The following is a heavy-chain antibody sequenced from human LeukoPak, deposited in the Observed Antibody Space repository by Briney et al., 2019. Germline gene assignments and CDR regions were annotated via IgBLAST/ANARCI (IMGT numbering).Heavy chain of an antibody. J-gene: IGHJ4*02. CDR2: IRYDGSNK. CDR3: AKDWARFGSSGYYYFDY. V-gene: IGHV3-30*02. D-gene: IGHD3-22*01. CDR1: GFTFSNYG. Sequence: GGSLRLSCAASGFTFSNYGVHWVRQAPGKGLEWVAFIRYDGSNKYYADSVKGRFTISRDNSKNTLYLQMNSLRAEDTAVYYCAKDWARFGSSGYYYFDYWGQGTLVTVSS.